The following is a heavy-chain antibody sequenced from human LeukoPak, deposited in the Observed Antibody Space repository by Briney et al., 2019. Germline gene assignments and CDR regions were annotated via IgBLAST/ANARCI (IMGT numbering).Heavy chain of an antibody. CDR2: ISGGGGGT. CDR3: ARQNNWNYVFFH. J-gene: IGHJ4*02. V-gene: IGHV3-23*01. D-gene: IGHD1-20*01. Sequence: GGSLRLSCAVSGFPFARYAMSWVRQAPGKGLEWASAISGGGGGTYYADSVKGRFTISRDNSKNTLYLQMNSLRAEDTAKYFCARQNNWNYVFFHWGQGTLVTVSS. CDR1: GFPFARYA.